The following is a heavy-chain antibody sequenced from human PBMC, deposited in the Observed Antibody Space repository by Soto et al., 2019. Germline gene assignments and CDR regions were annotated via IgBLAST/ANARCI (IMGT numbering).Heavy chain of an antibody. J-gene: IGHJ6*02. V-gene: IGHV3-30-3*01. CDR3: ARDWGRAAAGTFGYYYGMDV. CDR1: GFTFSSYA. Sequence: GGSLRLSCAASGFTFSSYAMHWVRQAPGKGLEWVAVISYDGSNKYYADSVKGRFTISRDNSKNTLYLQMNSLRAEDTAVYYCARDWGRAAAGTFGYYYGMDVWGQGTTVTVSS. D-gene: IGHD6-13*01. CDR2: ISYDGSNK.